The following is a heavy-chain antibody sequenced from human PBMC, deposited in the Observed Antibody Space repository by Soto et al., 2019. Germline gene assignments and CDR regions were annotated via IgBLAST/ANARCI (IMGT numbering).Heavy chain of an antibody. CDR3: ARGGADYYDFWSGYYPIFDY. D-gene: IGHD3-3*01. CDR2: IYYSGST. J-gene: IGHJ4*02. Sequence: PSETLSLTCTVSGGSISSYYWSWIRQPPGKGLEWIGYIYYSGSTNYNPSLKSRVTISVDTSKNQFSLKLSSVTAADTAVYYCARGGADYYDFWSGYYPIFDYWGQGTLVTVSS. CDR1: GGSISSYY. V-gene: IGHV4-59*01.